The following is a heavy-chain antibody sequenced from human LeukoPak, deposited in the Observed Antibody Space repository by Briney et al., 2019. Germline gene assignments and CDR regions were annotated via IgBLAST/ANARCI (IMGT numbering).Heavy chain of an antibody. Sequence: GRSLRLSCAASGFTFSSYGMHWVRQAPGKGLEWVAVISYDGSNKYYADSVKGRFTISRDNSKNTLYLQMNSLRAEDMAVYYCAKDIYIAAAGGRGYGMDVWGQGTTVTVSS. D-gene: IGHD6-13*01. CDR3: AKDIYIAAAGGRGYGMDV. V-gene: IGHV3-30*18. J-gene: IGHJ6*02. CDR2: ISYDGSNK. CDR1: GFTFSSYG.